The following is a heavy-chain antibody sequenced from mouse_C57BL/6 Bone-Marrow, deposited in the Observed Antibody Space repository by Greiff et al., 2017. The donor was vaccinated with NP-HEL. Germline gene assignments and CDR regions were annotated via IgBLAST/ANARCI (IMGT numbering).Heavy chain of an antibody. CDR3: ARKGGLLRVDY. CDR2: IHPNSGST. CDR1: GYTFTSYW. D-gene: IGHD1-1*01. J-gene: IGHJ2*01. V-gene: IGHV1-64*01. Sequence: QVQLQQPGAELVKPGASVKLSCKASGYTFTSYWMHWVKQRPGQGLEWIGMIHPNSGSTNYNEKFKSKATLTVDKSSSTAYMQLSSLTSEDAAVYYWARKGGLLRVDYWGQGTTLTVSS.